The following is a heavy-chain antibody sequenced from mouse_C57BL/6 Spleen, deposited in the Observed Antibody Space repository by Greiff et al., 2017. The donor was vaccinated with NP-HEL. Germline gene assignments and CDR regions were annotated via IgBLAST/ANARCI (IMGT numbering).Heavy chain of an antibody. J-gene: IGHJ2*01. V-gene: IGHV1-64*01. CDR3: ERSVVEDYFDD. CDR1: GYTFTSYW. Sequence: QVQLQQPGAELVKPGASVKLSCKASGYTFTSYWMHWVKQRPGQGLEWIGMIHPNSGSTNYNEKFKSKATLTVDKSSSTAYLQLSSLTSEDSAVYYCERSVVEDYFDDWGQGTTLTVSS. D-gene: IGHD1-1*01. CDR2: IHPNSGST.